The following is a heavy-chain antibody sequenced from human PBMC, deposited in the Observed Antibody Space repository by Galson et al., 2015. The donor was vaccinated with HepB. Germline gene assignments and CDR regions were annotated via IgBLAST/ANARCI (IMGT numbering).Heavy chain of an antibody. J-gene: IGHJ2*01. CDR1: GFTFSSYG. D-gene: IGHD3-10*01. CDR3: ASNPLLYYGSGSYYFDL. CDR2: ISSSGSTI. V-gene: IGHV3-48*03. Sequence: SLRLSCAASGFTFSSYGMHWVRQAPGKGLEWVSYISSSGSTIYYADSVKGRFTISRDNAKNSLHLQMNSLRAEDTAVYYCASNPLLYYGSGSYYFDLWGRGTLVTVSS.